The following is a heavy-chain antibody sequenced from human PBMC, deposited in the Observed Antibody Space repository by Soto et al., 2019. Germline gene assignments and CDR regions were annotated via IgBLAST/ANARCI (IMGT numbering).Heavy chain of an antibody. V-gene: IGHV3-53*05. Sequence: PGGSLRLSCAGSGFTVSHNYMTWVRQAPGKGLEWVSFIYSGGSTVYRDSVRGRFTVSRDNSKNTLFLQMNSLTPEDAAVYFCGYCPNENTCYHFDDWGKGTLVTVSS. CDR3: GYCPNENTCYHFDD. CDR2: IYSGGST. D-gene: IGHD2-15*01. CDR1: GFTVSHNY. J-gene: IGHJ4*02.